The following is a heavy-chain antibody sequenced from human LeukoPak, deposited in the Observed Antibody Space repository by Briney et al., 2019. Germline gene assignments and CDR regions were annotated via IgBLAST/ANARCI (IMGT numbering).Heavy chain of an antibody. CDR3: AKDQSTGTYYYYYYYMDV. J-gene: IGHJ6*03. CDR1: GFTFSSYA. D-gene: IGHD7-27*01. CDR2: ISGSGGST. V-gene: IGHV3-23*01. Sequence: GGSLRLSCAASGFTFSSYATSWVRQAPGKGLEWVSAISGSGGSTYYADSVKGRFTISRDNSKNTLYLQMNSLRAEDRAVYYCAKDQSTGTYYYYYYYMDVWGKGTTVTVSS.